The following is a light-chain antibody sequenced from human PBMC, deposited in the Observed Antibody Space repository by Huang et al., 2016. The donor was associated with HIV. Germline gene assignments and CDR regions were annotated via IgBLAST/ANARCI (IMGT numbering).Light chain of an antibody. Sequence: EIVMTQSPATLSVSPGERATLSCRASQSVSSDLAWYQQKPGQAPRLLIYGASTRATGMPARFSGSGSGTEFTLTISSLQSEDFAVYYCQQYNNWPPITCGQGTRLEIK. CDR3: QQYNNWPPIT. CDR2: GAS. J-gene: IGKJ5*01. V-gene: IGKV3-15*01. CDR1: QSVSSD.